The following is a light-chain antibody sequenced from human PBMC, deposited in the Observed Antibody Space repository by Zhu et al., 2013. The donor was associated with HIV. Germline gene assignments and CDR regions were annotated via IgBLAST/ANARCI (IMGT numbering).Light chain of an antibody. V-gene: IGKV3-20*01. CDR2: GAS. CDR1: QSVSSSY. J-gene: IGKJ4*01. CDR3: HHYGTSHT. Sequence: PGEGATLSCGASQSVSSSYLAWYQQKPGQAPRLLIYGASSRATGIPDRFSGSGSGTEFTLSISRLEPEDFAVYYCHHYGTSHTFGGGTKVEIK.